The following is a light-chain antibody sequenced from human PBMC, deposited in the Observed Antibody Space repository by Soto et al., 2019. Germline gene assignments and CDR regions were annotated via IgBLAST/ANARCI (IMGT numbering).Light chain of an antibody. Sequence: QSVLTQPPSVSAAPGQKVTISCSGSISNIGNNYGSWYQQLPGTAPKLLIYGNTKRPSRIPDRFSGSKSGTSATLGITGLQTGDDADYYCGTWDSRLSIVVFGTGTKLTVL. CDR3: GTWDSRLSIVV. J-gene: IGLJ1*01. V-gene: IGLV1-51*01. CDR2: GNT. CDR1: ISNIGNNY.